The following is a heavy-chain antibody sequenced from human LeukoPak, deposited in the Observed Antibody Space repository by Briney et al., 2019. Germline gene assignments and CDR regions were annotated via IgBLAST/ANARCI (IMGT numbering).Heavy chain of an antibody. Sequence: SETLSLTCAVSGGSISSGGYSWSWIRQPPGKGLEWIGYIYHSGSTCYNPSLKSRVTISVDRSKNQFSLKLSSVTAADTAVYYCARGYYDSSGYFFDYWGQGTLVTVSS. CDR2: IYHSGST. CDR1: GGSISSGGYS. CDR3: ARGYYDSSGYFFDY. D-gene: IGHD3-22*01. J-gene: IGHJ4*02. V-gene: IGHV4-30-2*01.